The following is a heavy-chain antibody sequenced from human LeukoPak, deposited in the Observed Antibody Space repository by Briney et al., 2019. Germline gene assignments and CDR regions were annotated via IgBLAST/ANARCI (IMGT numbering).Heavy chain of an antibody. Sequence: SETLSLTCAVYGGSFSGYYWSWIRQPPGKGLEWIGEINHSGSTNYNPSLKSRVTISVDTSKNQFSLKLGSVTAADTAVYYCARGTAAATYYFDYWGQGTLVTVSS. J-gene: IGHJ4*02. CDR2: INHSGST. CDR3: ARGTAAATYYFDY. D-gene: IGHD2-15*01. CDR1: GGSFSGYY. V-gene: IGHV4-34*01.